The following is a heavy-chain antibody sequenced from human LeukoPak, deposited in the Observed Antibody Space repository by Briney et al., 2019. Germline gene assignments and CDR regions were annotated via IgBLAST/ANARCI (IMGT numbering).Heavy chain of an antibody. Sequence: PSETLSLTCTVSGGSISSGNYHWSWIRQPAGKGLEWIGRIYTGGSTNYNPSFKSRLTMSVDTSKNQFSLKLSSVTAADTAVYYCARDLSFQGKRHFDYWGQGTLVTVSS. V-gene: IGHV4-61*02. CDR1: GGSISSGNYH. J-gene: IGHJ4*02. D-gene: IGHD2-21*01. CDR3: ARDLSFQGKRHFDY. CDR2: IYTGGST.